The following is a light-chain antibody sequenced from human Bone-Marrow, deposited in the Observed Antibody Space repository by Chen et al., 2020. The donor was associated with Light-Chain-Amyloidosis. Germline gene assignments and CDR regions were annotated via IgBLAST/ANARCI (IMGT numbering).Light chain of an antibody. CDR1: DLPTKY. CDR3: QSADSSGAYAVI. J-gene: IGLJ2*01. CDR2: RDT. V-gene: IGLV3-25*03. Sequence: SYELTQPPSVSVSPGQTARITCSGDDLPTKYAYWYQQKPGQAPVLVIHRDTERPSGISERFSGSSSGTTATLTISGVQAEDEADYHCQSADSSGAYAVIFGVGTKLTVL.